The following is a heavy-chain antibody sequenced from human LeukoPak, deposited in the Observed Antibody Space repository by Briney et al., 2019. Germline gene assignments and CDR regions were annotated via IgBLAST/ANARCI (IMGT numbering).Heavy chain of an antibody. V-gene: IGHV3-21*01. CDR2: ISSSSSYI. D-gene: IGHD6-19*01. CDR3: ASLEIHPGAGIAVADNDY. Sequence: PGGSLRLSCAASGFTFSSYSMNWVRQAPGKGLEWVSSISSSSSYIYYADSVKGRFTISRDNAKNSLYLQMNSLRAEDTAVYYCASLEIHPGAGIAVADNDYWGQGTLVTVSS. J-gene: IGHJ4*02. CDR1: GFTFSSYS.